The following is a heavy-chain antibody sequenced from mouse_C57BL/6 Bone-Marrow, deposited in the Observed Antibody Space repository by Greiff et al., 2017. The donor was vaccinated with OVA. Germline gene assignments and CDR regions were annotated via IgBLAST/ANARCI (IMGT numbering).Heavy chain of an antibody. CDR2: IYPGDGDT. V-gene: IGHV1-82*01. J-gene: IGHJ1*03. Sequence: VQLQQSGPELVKPGASVKISCKASGYAFSSSWMNWVKQRPGKGLEWIGRIYPGDGDTNYNGKFKGKATLTADKSSSTAYMQLSSLTSEDSAVYFCARDPYYYGSEGYFDVWGTGTTVTVSS. CDR1: GYAFSSSW. D-gene: IGHD1-1*01. CDR3: ARDPYYYGSEGYFDV.